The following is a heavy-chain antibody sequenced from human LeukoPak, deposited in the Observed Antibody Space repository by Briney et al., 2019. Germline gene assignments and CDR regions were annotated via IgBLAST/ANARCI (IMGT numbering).Heavy chain of an antibody. J-gene: IGHJ4*02. V-gene: IGHV1-69*13. Sequence: SVKVSCKASGGTFSSYAISWVRQAPGQGLEWMGGIIPIFGTANYAQKFQGRVTITADESTSTAYMELSSLRSEDTAVYYCASATYYYGSGSYEYWGQGTLVTVSS. CDR3: ASATYYYGSGSYEY. D-gene: IGHD3-10*01. CDR2: IIPIFGTA. CDR1: GGTFSSYA.